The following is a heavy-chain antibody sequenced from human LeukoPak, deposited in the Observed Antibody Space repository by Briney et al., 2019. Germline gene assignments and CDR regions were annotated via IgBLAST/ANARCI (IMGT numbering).Heavy chain of an antibody. CDR2: ISSSSSYI. V-gene: IGHV3-21*01. J-gene: IGHJ6*02. Sequence: GGSLRLSCAASGFTFSSYSMNWVRQAPGKGLEWVSSISSSSSYIYYADSVKGRFTISTDNAKNSLYLQMNSLRAEDTAVYYCASTGRPVGFYYYGMDVWGQGTTVTVSS. CDR1: GFTFSSYS. D-gene: IGHD4-23*01. CDR3: ASTGRPVGFYYYGMDV.